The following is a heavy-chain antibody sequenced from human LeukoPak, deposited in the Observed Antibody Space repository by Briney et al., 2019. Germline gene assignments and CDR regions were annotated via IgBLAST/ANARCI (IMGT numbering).Heavy chain of an antibody. CDR2: ILYDGSNK. CDR1: GFTFSSYA. CDR3: ARDLWNDYVWGSYRPLGY. Sequence: PGGCLRLSCAASGFTFSSYAMDSVRQAPGKGLEWVAVILYDGSNKYYADSVKGRFTISRANSKNTLYLQMNSLRAEDTAVYYCARDLWNDYVWGSYRPLGYWGQGTLVTVSS. J-gene: IGHJ4*02. D-gene: IGHD3-16*02. V-gene: IGHV3-30*04.